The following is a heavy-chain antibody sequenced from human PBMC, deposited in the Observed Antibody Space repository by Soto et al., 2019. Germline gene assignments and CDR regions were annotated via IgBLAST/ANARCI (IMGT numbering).Heavy chain of an antibody. V-gene: IGHV1-18*01. CDR1: GYTFTSYV. J-gene: IGHJ5*02. CDR3: ARDCSSTSCYRFDP. CDR2: ISAYNGNT. Sequence: ASVKVSCKASGYTFTSYVISWVRQAPGQGLEWMGWISAYNGNTNYAQKLQGRVTMTTDTSTSTAYMELRSLRSDDTAAYYCARDCSSTSCYRFDPWGQGTLVTVS. D-gene: IGHD2-2*02.